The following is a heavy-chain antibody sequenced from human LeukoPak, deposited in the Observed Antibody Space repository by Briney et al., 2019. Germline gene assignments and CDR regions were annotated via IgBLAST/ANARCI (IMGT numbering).Heavy chain of an antibody. D-gene: IGHD6-13*01. CDR2: INHSGST. Sequence: PSETLSLTCAGYGESFSGYYWSWIRQPPGKGLEWIGEINHSGSTNYNPSLKSRVTISVDTSKNQFSLKLSSVTAADTAVYYCARGGIAGHWYFDLWGRGTLVTVSS. J-gene: IGHJ2*01. V-gene: IGHV4-34*01. CDR1: GESFSGYY. CDR3: ARGGIAGHWYFDL.